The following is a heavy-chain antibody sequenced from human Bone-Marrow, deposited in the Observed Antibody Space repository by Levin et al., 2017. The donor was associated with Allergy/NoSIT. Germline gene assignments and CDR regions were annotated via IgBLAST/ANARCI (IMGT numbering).Heavy chain of an antibody. CDR2: INWNGGTT. CDR3: ARHRSTMNIHDGLHI. CDR1: GFTFDDYG. J-gene: IGHJ3*02. D-gene: IGHD2/OR15-2a*01. Sequence: ASVKVSCAASGFTFDDYGMSWVRQAPGKGLEGVSGINWNGGTTAYADSVQGRLTIPRDNAKNSLYLQMNSLSDEDTALYHCARHRSTMNIHDGLHICGQGTMVTVSS. V-gene: IGHV3-20*01.